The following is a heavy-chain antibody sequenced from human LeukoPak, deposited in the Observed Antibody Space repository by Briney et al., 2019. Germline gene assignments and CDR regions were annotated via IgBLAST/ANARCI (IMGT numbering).Heavy chain of an antibody. D-gene: IGHD3-22*01. CDR1: GFTFSSYS. Sequence: GGSLRLPCAASGFTFSSYSMNWVRQAPGKGLEWVSSISSSSSYIYYADSVKGRFTISRDNAKNPLYLQMNSLRAEDTAVYYCARVHYYDSSGYSPYYYMDVWGKGTTVTVSS. CDR3: ARVHYYDSSGYSPYYYMDV. J-gene: IGHJ6*03. CDR2: ISSSSSYI. V-gene: IGHV3-21*01.